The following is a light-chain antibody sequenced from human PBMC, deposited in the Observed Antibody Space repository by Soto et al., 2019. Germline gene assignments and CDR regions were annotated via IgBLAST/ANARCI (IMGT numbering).Light chain of an antibody. V-gene: IGLV2-8*01. J-gene: IGLJ2*01. CDR2: EVS. CDR1: SSDVGDYNS. Sequence: QSVLTQPPSASGSSGQSVTISCTGTSSDVGDYNSVSWYQQHPGKAPKLVIYEVSKRPSGVPDRFSASKSDNTASLTVSGLQAEDEADYYCSSYAGSKNLLFGGGTKLTVL. CDR3: SSYAGSKNLL.